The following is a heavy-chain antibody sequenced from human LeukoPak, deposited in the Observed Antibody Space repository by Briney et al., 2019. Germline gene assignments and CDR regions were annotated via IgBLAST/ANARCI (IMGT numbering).Heavy chain of an antibody. J-gene: IGHJ4*02. CDR3: ARLNYNFDY. CDR1: GGSISSSSYY. D-gene: IGHD1-7*01. CDR2: IYYSGST. V-gene: IGHV4-39*01. Sequence: SETLSLTCTVSGGSISSSSYYWGWIRQPPGRGLEWIGSIYYSGSTYYNPSLKSRVTISVDTSKNQFSLKLSSVTAADTAAYYCARLNYNFDYWGQGTLITVSS.